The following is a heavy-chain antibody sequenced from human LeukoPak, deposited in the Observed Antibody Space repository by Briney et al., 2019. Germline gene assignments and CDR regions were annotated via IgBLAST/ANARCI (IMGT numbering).Heavy chain of an antibody. CDR1: GFAFSNYA. Sequence: GGSLRLSCAASGFAFSNYAMSWVRQAPGKGLEWVSAISGSGGSTYYADSVKGRFTISRDNSKNTLYLQMNSLRAEDTAVYYCAKNPYGDSTDHFDYWGQGTLVTVSS. J-gene: IGHJ4*02. V-gene: IGHV3-23*01. CDR2: ISGSGGST. D-gene: IGHD4-17*01. CDR3: AKNPYGDSTDHFDY.